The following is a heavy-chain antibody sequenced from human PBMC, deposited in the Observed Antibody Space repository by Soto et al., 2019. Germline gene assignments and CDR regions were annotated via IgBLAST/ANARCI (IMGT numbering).Heavy chain of an antibody. J-gene: IGHJ1*01. D-gene: IGHD4-17*01. CDR3: ARETYGDFERYFQY. CDR2: IYQDGRT. Sequence: QVQLQESGPRLVKPSQTLSLTCTVSGGSLGSGGYYWSWIRQHPGKGLEWIGYIYQDGRTYYNPSLQSRVTISMGSSENPFSLRLTSVTDADTAVYYCARETYGDFERYFQYWGQGTLVTVSS. V-gene: IGHV4-31*03. CDR1: GGSLGSGGYY.